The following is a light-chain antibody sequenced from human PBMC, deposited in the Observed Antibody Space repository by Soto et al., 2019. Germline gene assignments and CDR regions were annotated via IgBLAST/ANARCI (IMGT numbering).Light chain of an antibody. CDR2: AAS. CDR3: LQDYDYPRT. J-gene: IGKJ1*01. Sequence: AIQMTQCPSSLSASVGVRVTITSRASQGIRDELGWYQQKAGKAPNLLISAASRLQSGVPSRFSGRGSGTDFTLTISSLQPEDFATYYCLQDYDYPRTFGQGTKVDIK. CDR1: QGIRDE. V-gene: IGKV1-6*01.